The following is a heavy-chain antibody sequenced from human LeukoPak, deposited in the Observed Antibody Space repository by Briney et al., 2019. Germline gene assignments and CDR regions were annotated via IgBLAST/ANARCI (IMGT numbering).Heavy chain of an antibody. D-gene: IGHD2-15*01. Sequence: SETLSLTCTVSGGSISSYYWSWIRQPPGKGLEWIGEINHSGSTNYNPSLKSRVTISVDTSKSQFSLKLSSVTAADTAVYYCARVLGWTGSVRYWGQGTLVTVSS. V-gene: IGHV4-34*01. CDR2: INHSGST. CDR3: ARVLGWTGSVRY. J-gene: IGHJ4*02. CDR1: GGSISSYY.